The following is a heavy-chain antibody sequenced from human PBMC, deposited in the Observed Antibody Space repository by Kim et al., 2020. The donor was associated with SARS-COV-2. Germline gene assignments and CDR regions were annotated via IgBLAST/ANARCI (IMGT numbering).Heavy chain of an antibody. Sequence: GGSLRLSCSASGFIFSTYAMTWVRQAPGKGLEWVSSISSTGGTTSYADSVKGRFTVSRGNSENKLYLEMNNLRAEDTAFYYCSKYRAASMRVFDCWGQGTLVTVSS. CDR3: SKYRAASMRVFDC. CDR1: GFIFSTYA. V-gene: IGHV3-23*01. J-gene: IGHJ4*02. CDR2: ISSTGGTT. D-gene: IGHD3-16*02.